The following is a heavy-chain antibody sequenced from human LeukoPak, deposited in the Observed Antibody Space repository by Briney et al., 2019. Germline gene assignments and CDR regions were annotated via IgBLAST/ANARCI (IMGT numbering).Heavy chain of an antibody. J-gene: IGHJ4*02. CDR3: AREAVAGLSYYFDD. CDR2: IIPILGMA. V-gene: IGHV1-69*04. Sequence: GALVKVSCKAFGPTVCSYAIRWWPQAAGQRLKWLGSIIPILGMANYTQDFQSRVTITADKTTSTAYMELSSLRSEDTAVYYCAREAVAGLSYYFDDWSQGTLVTVSA. D-gene: IGHD6-19*01. CDR1: GPTVCSYA.